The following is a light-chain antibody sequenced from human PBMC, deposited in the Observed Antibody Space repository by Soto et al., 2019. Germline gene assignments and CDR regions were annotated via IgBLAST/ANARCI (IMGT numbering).Light chain of an antibody. J-gene: IGKJ3*01. CDR1: QSVSSS. Sequence: EIVLTQSPDTLSLSPGERATLSCRASQSVSSSLAWYQQKPGQAPRLLIYDASNRATGIPARFSGSGSGTDFTLTISSRGPEAFAVYYCQQRSNWPPEVTFGPGTKVDIK. CDR3: QQRSNWPPEVT. V-gene: IGKV3-11*01. CDR2: DAS.